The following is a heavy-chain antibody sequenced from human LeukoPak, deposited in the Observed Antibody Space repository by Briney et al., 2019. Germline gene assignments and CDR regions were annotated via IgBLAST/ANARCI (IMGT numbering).Heavy chain of an antibody. V-gene: IGHV1-18*01. J-gene: IGHJ3*02. Sequence: ASVKVSCKASGYTFTSYGISWVRQAPGQGLEWMGWVSAYNGNTNYAQKLQGRVTMTTDTSTSTAYMELRSLRSDDTAVYYCVYYDSSALHIWGQGTMVTVSS. D-gene: IGHD3-22*01. CDR1: GYTFTSYG. CDR2: VSAYNGNT. CDR3: VYYDSSALHI.